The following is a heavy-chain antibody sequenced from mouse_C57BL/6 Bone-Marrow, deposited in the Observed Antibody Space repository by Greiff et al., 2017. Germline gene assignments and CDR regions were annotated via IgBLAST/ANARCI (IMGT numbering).Heavy chain of an antibody. J-gene: IGHJ3*01. CDR1: GFTFSSYA. V-gene: IGHV5-4*03. Sequence: EVKLVESGGGLVKPGGSLKLSCAASGFTFSSYAMSWVRQTPEKRLEWVATISDGGSYTYYPDNVKGRFPISRDNAKNNLYLQMSHLKSEDTAMYYCARVDYYGSSWFAYWGQGTLVTVSA. D-gene: IGHD1-1*01. CDR3: ARVDYYGSSWFAY. CDR2: ISDGGSYT.